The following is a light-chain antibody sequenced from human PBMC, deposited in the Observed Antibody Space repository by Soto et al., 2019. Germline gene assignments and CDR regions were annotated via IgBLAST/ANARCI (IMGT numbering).Light chain of an antibody. Sequence: QSALTQPASVSVSPGQSITISCTRTSSNIGGYNFVSWYQPHPGKAPKIMFYDVTNRPSGVSNRFSGAKSGNTASMTISGLQAEDEAVYYCSSYTSTNTVVVCGGTKLTV. CDR1: SSNIGGYNF. CDR2: DVT. J-gene: IGLJ2*01. V-gene: IGLV2-14*03. CDR3: SSYTSTNTVV.